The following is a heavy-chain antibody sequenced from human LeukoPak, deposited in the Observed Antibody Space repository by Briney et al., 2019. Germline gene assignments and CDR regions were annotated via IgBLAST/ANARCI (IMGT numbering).Heavy chain of an antibody. CDR2: ISYDGSNK. Sequence: GGSLRLSCAASGFTFSSYAMHWVRQAPGKGLEWVAVISYDGSNKYYADSVKGRFTISRDNSKNTLYLQMNSLRAGDTAVYYCARGRTAMVSDAFDIWGQGTMVTVSS. D-gene: IGHD5-18*01. CDR1: GFTFSSYA. V-gene: IGHV3-30*04. CDR3: ARGRTAMVSDAFDI. J-gene: IGHJ3*02.